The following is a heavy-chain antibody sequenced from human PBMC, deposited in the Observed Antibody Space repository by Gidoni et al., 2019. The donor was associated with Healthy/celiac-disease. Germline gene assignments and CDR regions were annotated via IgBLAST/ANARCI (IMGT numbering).Heavy chain of an antibody. J-gene: IGHJ4*02. Sequence: QVQLQQWGAGLLKPSETLSLTCAVYGGSFSGYYWSWIRQPPGKGLEWIGEINHSGSTNYNPSLKSRVTISVDTSKNQFSLKLSSVTAADTAVYYCARVSVYDYVWGSYRNRNFDYWGQGTLVTVSS. CDR2: INHSGST. V-gene: IGHV4-34*01. D-gene: IGHD3-16*02. CDR3: ARVSVYDYVWGSYRNRNFDY. CDR1: GGSFSGYY.